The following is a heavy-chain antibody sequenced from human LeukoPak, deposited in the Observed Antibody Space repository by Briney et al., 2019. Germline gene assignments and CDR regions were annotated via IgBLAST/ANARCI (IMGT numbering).Heavy chain of an antibody. D-gene: IGHD1-26*01. CDR2: INPNSGGT. J-gene: IGHJ6*03. CDR1: GYTFTGYY. V-gene: IGHV1-2*04. CDR3: ASGINSGSYWDYYFYYMDV. Sequence: ASVKVSCKASGYTFTGYYMHWVRQAPGQGLEWMGWINPNSGGTNYAQKFQGWVTMTRDTSISTAYMELSRLRSDDTAVYYCASGINSGSYWDYYFYYMDVWGKGTTVTVSS.